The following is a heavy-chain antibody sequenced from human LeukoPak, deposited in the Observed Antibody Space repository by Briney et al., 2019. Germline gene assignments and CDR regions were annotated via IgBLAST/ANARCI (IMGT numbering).Heavy chain of an antibody. V-gene: IGHV4-4*02. D-gene: IGHD3-10*01. CDR2: IYHSGST. J-gene: IGHJ6*03. Sequence: SGTLSLTCAVSGGSISSSNWWSWVRQPPGKGLEWIGEIYHSGSTYYNPSLKSRVTISVDTSKNQFSLKLSSVTAADTAVYYCARVKYYGSGSQPPYYYMDVWGKGTTVTVSS. CDR3: ARVKYYGSGSQPPYYYMDV. CDR1: GGSISSSNW.